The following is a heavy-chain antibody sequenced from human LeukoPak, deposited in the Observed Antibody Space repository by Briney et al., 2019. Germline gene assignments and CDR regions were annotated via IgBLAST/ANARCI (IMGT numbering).Heavy chain of an antibody. V-gene: IGHV3-11*04. CDR1: GFTFSEYY. Sequence: GGSLRLSCAASGFTFSEYYMTWIRQAPGKGLEWVTYISNGGSTVYYADSVKGRFTMSRDNAKNSLYLQMNSLRAEDTAVYYCARGAARMVEMGTIISFHFWGQGTLVTVSS. CDR2: ISNGGSTV. CDR3: ARGAARMVEMGTIISFHF. J-gene: IGHJ4*02. D-gene: IGHD5-24*01.